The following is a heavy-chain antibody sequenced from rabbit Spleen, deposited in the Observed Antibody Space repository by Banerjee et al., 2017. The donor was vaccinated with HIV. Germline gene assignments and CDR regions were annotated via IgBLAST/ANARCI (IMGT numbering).Heavy chain of an antibody. CDR1: GVSFSSNNY. D-gene: IGHD8-1*01. CDR2: IDSGSSGFT. Sequence: QSLEESGGDLVKPGASLTLTCTASGVSFSSNNYMCWVRQAPGKGLEWIACIDSGSSGFTYFASWAKGRFTISKTSSTTVTLQMTSLTAADTATYFFARDSGSSFSSYGMDLWGPGTLVTVS. V-gene: IGHV1S40*01. J-gene: IGHJ6*01. CDR3: ARDSGSSFSSYGMDL.